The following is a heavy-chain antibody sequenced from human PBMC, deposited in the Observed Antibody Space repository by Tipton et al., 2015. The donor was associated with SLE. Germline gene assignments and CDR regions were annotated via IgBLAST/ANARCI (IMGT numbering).Heavy chain of an antibody. D-gene: IGHD4-23*01. CDR3: ARERDYGGNWDI. CDR2: IYYSGST. CDR1: GGSISSYH. Sequence: TLSLTCTVSGGSISSYHWNWIRQPPGKGLEWIGYIYYSGSTNYNPSLKGRVTISVNTSKNQFSLKLSSVTAADTAVYYCARERDYGGNWDIWGQGTMVTVSS. J-gene: IGHJ3*02. V-gene: IGHV4-59*01.